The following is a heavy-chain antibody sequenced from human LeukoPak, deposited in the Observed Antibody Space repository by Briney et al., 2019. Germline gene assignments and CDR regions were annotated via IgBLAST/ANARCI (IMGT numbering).Heavy chain of an antibody. CDR2: ISYDGSNK. CDR1: GFTFSSYG. V-gene: IGHV3-30*18. J-gene: IGHJ4*02. CDR3: AKDSSSWRSGDFDY. D-gene: IGHD6-13*01. Sequence: GGSLRLSCAASGFTFSSYGMHWVRQAPGEGLEWVAVISYDGSNKYYADSVKGRFTISRDNSKNTLYLQMNSLRAEDTAVYYCAKDSSSWRSGDFDYWGQGTLVTVSS.